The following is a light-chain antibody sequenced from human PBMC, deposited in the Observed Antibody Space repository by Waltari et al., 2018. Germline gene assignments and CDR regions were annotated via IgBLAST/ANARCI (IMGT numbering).Light chain of an antibody. CDR2: DVS. V-gene: IGLV2-14*01. Sequence: QSALTQPASVSGSPGQSITIPCTGTSSDIGAYNSVPWYQKNPGKAPKVMIYDVSNRPPGVSSRFSGSKSGNTASLTISGLQAEDEADYYCSSYTSSSTYVFGSGTMVTVL. CDR3: SSYTSSSTYV. CDR1: SSDIGAYNS. J-gene: IGLJ1*01.